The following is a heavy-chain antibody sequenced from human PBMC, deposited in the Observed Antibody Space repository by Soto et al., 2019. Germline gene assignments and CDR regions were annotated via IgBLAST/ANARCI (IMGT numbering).Heavy chain of an antibody. J-gene: IGHJ5*02. D-gene: IGHD3-22*01. Sequence: PGGSLRLSGSASGFTFSSYAMHWVRQAPGKGLEWVAVISYDGSNKYYADSVKGRFTISRDNSKNTLYLQMNSLRAEDTAVYYCARDYRVYYYDSSGHKTNWFDPWGQRTMVTVSA. CDR1: GFTFSSYA. CDR3: ARDYRVYYYDSSGHKTNWFDP. CDR2: ISYDGSNK. V-gene: IGHV3-30-3*01.